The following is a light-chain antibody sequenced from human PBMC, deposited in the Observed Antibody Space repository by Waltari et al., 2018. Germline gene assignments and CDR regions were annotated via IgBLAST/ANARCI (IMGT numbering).Light chain of an antibody. J-gene: IGLJ1*01. CDR1: SSNIGRNA. V-gene: IGLV1-44*01. CDR2: TDS. CDR3: AAWDDSLNGLYV. Sequence: QSILTQPPSVSGTPGQRVTISCSGSSSNIGRNAVTWYQQLPGSAPKLLIYTDSQRPSGVPGRFSGSKSGTSASLAISGLRSEDEAEYYCAAWDDSLNGLYVFGTGTKVTVL.